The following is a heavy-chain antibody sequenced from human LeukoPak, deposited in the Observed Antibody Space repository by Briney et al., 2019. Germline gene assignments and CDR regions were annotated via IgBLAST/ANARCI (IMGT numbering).Heavy chain of an antibody. CDR3: ARDAPQVPAAGVLAS. V-gene: IGHV3-53*01. CDR1: GFTFSSYS. CDR2: MYSGGDT. J-gene: IGHJ5*02. D-gene: IGHD6-13*01. Sequence: GGSLRLSCAASGFTFSSYSMNWVRQAPGKGREWVSVMYSGGDTYYADSVKGRFTFSRDISKNTLYLQMNGLRTEDTAMYYCARDAPQVPAAGVLASWGQGTLVTVSS.